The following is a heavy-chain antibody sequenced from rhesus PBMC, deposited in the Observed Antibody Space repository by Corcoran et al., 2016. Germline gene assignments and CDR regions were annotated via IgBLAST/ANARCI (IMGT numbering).Heavy chain of an antibody. CDR3: ARGVQWVRPYYFDY. Sequence: QVQLQESGPGLMQPSETLSLTCAVSGDSFSSSHWCTWIRQPPGKRLEWIGYISGSKGSTHYNPSLKSRVTISTDTSKNQFSLKLNSMPAADTAVYYCARGVQWVRPYYFDYWGQGVLVTVSS. J-gene: IGHJ4*01. CDR2: ISGSKGST. V-gene: IGHV4-65*01. D-gene: IGHD5-24*01. CDR1: GDSFSSSHW.